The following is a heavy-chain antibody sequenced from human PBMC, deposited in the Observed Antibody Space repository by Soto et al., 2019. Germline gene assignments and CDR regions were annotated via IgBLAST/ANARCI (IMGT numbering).Heavy chain of an antibody. CDR1: GGSISSSSHH. Sequence: SETLSLTCTVSGGSISSSSHHWGWIRQPPGKGLEWIGSIYYSGTTYYNPSLKSRLTISVDTSKNQFPLKLSSVTPADTAVYYCAREKDSAGDYWGQGTLVTVSS. D-gene: IGHD6-13*01. CDR3: AREKDSAGDY. V-gene: IGHV4-39*02. CDR2: IYYSGTT. J-gene: IGHJ4*02.